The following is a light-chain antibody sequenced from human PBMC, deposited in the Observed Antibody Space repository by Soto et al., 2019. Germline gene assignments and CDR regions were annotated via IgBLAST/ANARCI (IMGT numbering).Light chain of an antibody. CDR3: SSYTSSSTLYYV. CDR1: SSDVGGYNY. J-gene: IGLJ1*01. V-gene: IGLV2-14*01. Sequence: SLLTQPPSLSGSPGPSITISCPGTSSDVGGYNYVSWYQQHPGKAPKLMIYDVSNRPSGVSNRFSGSKSGNTASLTISGLQAEDEADYYCSSYTSSSTLYYVFGTGTKVTVL. CDR2: DVS.